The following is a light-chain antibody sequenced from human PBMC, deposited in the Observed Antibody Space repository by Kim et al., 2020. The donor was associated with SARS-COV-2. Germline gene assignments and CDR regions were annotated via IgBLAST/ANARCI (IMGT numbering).Light chain of an antibody. Sequence: QSALTQPASVSGSPGQSITISCTGITNDRIYYDCMSWYKQQPGKAPTLIIYDVALRPSGVSNRFSGSKSGNTASLTISGLQAEDEADYYCSAYAGGDSRIFGGGTQLTV. CDR1: TNDRIYYDC. V-gene: IGLV2-14*03. CDR2: DVA. CDR3: SAYAGGDSRI. J-gene: IGLJ2*01.